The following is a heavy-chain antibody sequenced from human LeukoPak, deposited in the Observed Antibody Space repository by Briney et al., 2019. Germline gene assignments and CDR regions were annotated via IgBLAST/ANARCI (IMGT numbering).Heavy chain of an antibody. CDR3: AKGRGWLQFFDY. CDR2: IRSKAYGGTT. V-gene: IGHV3-49*04. CDR1: GFTFGDYA. D-gene: IGHD5-24*01. J-gene: IGHJ4*02. Sequence: GGSLRLSCTASGFTFGDYAMSWVRQAPGKGLEWVGFIRSKAYGGTTEYAASVKGRFTISRDDSKSIAYLQMNSLRAEDTAVYFCAKGRGWLQFFDYWGQGTLVTVSS.